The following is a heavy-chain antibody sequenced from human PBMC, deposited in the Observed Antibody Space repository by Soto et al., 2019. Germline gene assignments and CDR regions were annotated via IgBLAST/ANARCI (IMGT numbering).Heavy chain of an antibody. D-gene: IGHD6-6*01. V-gene: IGHV4-59*01. CDR3: ARVPHEYPYYYYYGMDV. Sequence: PSETLSLTCTVSGGSISSYYWSWIRQPPGKGLEWIGYIYYSGSTNYNPSLKSRVTISVDTSKNQFSLKLSSVTAADTAVYYCARVPHEYPYYYYYGMDVWGQGTTVTVSS. CDR2: IYYSGST. J-gene: IGHJ6*02. CDR1: GGSISSYY.